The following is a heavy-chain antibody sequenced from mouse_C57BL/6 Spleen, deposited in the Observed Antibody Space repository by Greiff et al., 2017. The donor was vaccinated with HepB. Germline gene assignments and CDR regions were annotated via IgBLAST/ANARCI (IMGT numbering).Heavy chain of an antibody. CDR3: ARGEGTTVVATDAMDY. D-gene: IGHD1-1*01. Sequence: QVQLQQSGAELARPGASVKLSCKASGYTFTSYGISWVKQRTGQGLEWIGEIYPRSGNTYYNEKFKGKATLTADKSSSTAYMELRSLTSEDSAVYFCARGEGTTVVATDAMDYWGQGTSVTVSS. J-gene: IGHJ4*01. CDR2: IYPRSGNT. V-gene: IGHV1-81*01. CDR1: GYTFTSYG.